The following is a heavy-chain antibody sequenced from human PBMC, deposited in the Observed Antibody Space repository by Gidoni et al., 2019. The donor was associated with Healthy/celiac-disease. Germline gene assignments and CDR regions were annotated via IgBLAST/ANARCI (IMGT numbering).Heavy chain of an antibody. V-gene: IGHV1-46*03. D-gene: IGHD6-19*01. J-gene: IGHJ5*02. Sequence: QVQLVQSGAEVKKPGASVTVSCKASGYTFTSYYMHWVRQAPGQGLEWMGIINPSGGSTSYAQKFQGRVTMTRDTSTSTVYMEVGSLRSEDRAVYYWDRDADGSGWRAHRERFDPWGQGTLVTVSS. CDR3: DRDADGSGWRAHRERFDP. CDR2: INPSGGST. CDR1: GYTFTSYY.